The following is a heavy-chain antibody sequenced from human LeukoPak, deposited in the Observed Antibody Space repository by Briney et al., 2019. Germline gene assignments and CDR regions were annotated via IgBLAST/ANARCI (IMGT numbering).Heavy chain of an antibody. D-gene: IGHD3-10*01. V-gene: IGHV3-30*04. CDR3: ARLLLWFGESRDY. CDR2: ISYDGSNK. J-gene: IGHJ4*02. Sequence: GGSLRLSCAGSGFTFSSYAMHWVRQAPGKGLEWVAVISYDGSNKYYADSVKGRFTISRDNSKNTLFLQMNSLRAEDTAVYYCARLLLWFGESRDYWGQGTLVTVSS. CDR1: GFTFSSYA.